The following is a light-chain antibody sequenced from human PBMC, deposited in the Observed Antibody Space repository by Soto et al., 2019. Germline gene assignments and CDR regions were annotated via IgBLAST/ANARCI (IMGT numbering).Light chain of an antibody. Sequence: QSVLTQPDSVSGSPGQSITISCTGTSSDVGGYNYVSWYQQHPGKAPKLMIYDVSNRPSGVSNRLSGSKSGDTASLTISGLQAEDEADYYCSSYTSSSTSDYVFGTGTKVTVL. CDR3: SSYTSSSTSDYV. V-gene: IGLV2-14*01. J-gene: IGLJ1*01. CDR1: SSDVGGYNY. CDR2: DVS.